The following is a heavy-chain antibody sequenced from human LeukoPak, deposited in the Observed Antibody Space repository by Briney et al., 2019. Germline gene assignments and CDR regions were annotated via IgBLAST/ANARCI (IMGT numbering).Heavy chain of an antibody. CDR1: GFTFSSYG. D-gene: IGHD2-21*02. CDR2: ISYDGSNK. J-gene: IGHJ4*02. Sequence: GGSLRLSCAASGFTFSSYGMHWVRQAPGKGLKWVAVISYDGSNKDYADSVKGRFTISRDNSKNTLYLQMNSLRAEDTAVYYCAKEVNIVMVTASDCWGQGTLVTVSS. V-gene: IGHV3-30*18. CDR3: AKEVNIVMVTASDC.